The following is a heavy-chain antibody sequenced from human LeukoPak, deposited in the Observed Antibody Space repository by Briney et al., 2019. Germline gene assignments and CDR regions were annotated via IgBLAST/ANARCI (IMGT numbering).Heavy chain of an antibody. Sequence: GGSLRLSCAASGFTFSSYEMNWVRQAPGKGLVWVSRINSDGSSTSYADSVKGRFTISRDNAKNTLYLQMNSLRAEDTAVYYCAKESGHCSSTSCPYYYYYYMDVWGKGTTVTVSS. J-gene: IGHJ6*03. CDR2: INSDGSST. D-gene: IGHD2-2*01. CDR1: GFTFSSYE. V-gene: IGHV3-74*01. CDR3: AKESGHCSSTSCPYYYYYYMDV.